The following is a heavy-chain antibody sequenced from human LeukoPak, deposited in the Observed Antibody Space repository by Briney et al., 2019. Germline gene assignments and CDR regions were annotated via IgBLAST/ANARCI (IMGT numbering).Heavy chain of an antibody. Sequence: GGSLRLSCAASGFTFSSYWMHWVRQAPGKGLVWVSRINSDGSSTSYADFVKGRFTISRDKAKDTVYLQMNSLRAEDTAVYYCARGNYYGLDVWGQGTTVTVSS. CDR1: GFTFSSYW. J-gene: IGHJ6*02. V-gene: IGHV3-74*01. CDR2: INSDGSST. CDR3: ARGNYYGLDV.